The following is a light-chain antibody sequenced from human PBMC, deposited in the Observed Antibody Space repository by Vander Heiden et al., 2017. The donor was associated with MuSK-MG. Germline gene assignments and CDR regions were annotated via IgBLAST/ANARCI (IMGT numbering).Light chain of an antibody. CDR3: QQYGSSPRT. CDR2: GAS. Sequence: EVVLTQSPATLSLSPGERATLSCSASQTVSSSYLAWYQQKTGQAPRLLIYGASSRATGIPDRFSGSGSGTDFTLTISRLESEDFAVYYCQQYGSSPRTFGQGTKVDIK. CDR1: QTVSSSY. J-gene: IGKJ2*02. V-gene: IGKV3-20*01.